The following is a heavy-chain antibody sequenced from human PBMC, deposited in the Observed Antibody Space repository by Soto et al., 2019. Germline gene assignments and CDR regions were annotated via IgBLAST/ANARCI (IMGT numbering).Heavy chain of an antibody. CDR1: GFTFSSYS. CDR3: ARGVNSGRTSFVFYYGMDV. J-gene: IGHJ6*02. V-gene: IGHV3-21*01. D-gene: IGHD6-19*01. CDR2: ISSSSSYI. Sequence: GGSLRLSCAASGFTFSSYSMNWVRQAPGKGLEWVSSISSSSSYIYYADSVKGRFTISRDNAKNSLYLQMNSLRAEDTAVYYCARGVNSGRTSFVFYYGMDVWGQGTTVTVSS.